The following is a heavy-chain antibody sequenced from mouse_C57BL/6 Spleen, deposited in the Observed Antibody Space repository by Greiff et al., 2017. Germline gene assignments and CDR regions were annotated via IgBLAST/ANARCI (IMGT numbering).Heavy chain of an antibody. CDR3: AREGDWSY. V-gene: IGHV3-6*01. Sequence: VQLKQSGPGLVKPSQSLSLTCSVTGYSITSGYYWNWIRQFPGNKLEWMGYISYDGSNNYNPSLKNRISITRDTSKNQFFLKLNSVTTEDTATYYCAREGDWSYWGQGTTLTVSS. D-gene: IGHD3-3*01. CDR1: GYSITSGYY. J-gene: IGHJ2*01. CDR2: ISYDGSN.